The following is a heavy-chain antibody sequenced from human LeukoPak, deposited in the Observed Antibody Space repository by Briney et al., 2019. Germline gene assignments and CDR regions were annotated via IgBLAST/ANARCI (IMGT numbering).Heavy chain of an antibody. V-gene: IGHV3-21*01. J-gene: IGHJ4*02. CDR2: ISSSSGAI. CDR3: ARGNTGNYDY. D-gene: IGHD1-7*01. Sequence: GGSLRLSCAASGFTFSSYTMNWVRQAPGKGLEWVSSISSSSGAIYYGDSVKGRFTISRDNAKNSLSLQMNSLRVEDTAVYYCARGNTGNYDYWGQGTLVTVSS. CDR1: GFTFSSYT.